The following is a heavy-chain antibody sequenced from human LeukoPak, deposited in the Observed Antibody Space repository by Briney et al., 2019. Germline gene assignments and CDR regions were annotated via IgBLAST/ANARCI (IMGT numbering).Heavy chain of an antibody. D-gene: IGHD2-15*01. CDR1: GYTFTSYG. CDR2: ISAYNGNT. CDR3: ARISRGPGYYYYGMDV. J-gene: IGHJ6*02. Sequence: ASVKVSCKASGYTFTSYGISWVRQAPGQGLEWMGWISAYNGNTNYAQKLQGRVTMTTDTSTSTAYMELRSLRSDDTAVYYCARISRGPGYYYYGMDVWGQGTTVTVSS. V-gene: IGHV1-18*01.